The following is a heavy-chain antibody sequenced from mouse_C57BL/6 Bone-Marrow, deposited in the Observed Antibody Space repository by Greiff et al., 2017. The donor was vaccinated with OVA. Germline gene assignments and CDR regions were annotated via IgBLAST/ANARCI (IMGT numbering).Heavy chain of an antibody. CDR3: ARGAGNYGFAY. J-gene: IGHJ3*01. CDR1: GYTFTSYW. D-gene: IGHD2-1*01. CDR2: IDPSDSYT. Sequence: QVQLKQSGAELVMPGASVKLSCKASGYTFTSYWMHWVKQRPGQGLEWIGEIDPSDSYTNYNQKFKGKSTLTVDKSSSTAYMQLSSLTSEDSAVYYCARGAGNYGFAYWGQGTLVTVSA. V-gene: IGHV1-69*01.